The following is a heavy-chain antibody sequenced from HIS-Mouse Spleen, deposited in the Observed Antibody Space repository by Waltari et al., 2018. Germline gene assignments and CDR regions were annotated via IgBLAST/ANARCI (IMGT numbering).Heavy chain of an antibody. CDR3: AREIPYSSSWYDWYFDL. D-gene: IGHD6-13*01. V-gene: IGHV4-39*07. CDR1: GGSISSSSYY. Sequence: QLQLQESGPGLVKPSETLSLTCTVSGGSISSSSYYWGWIRKPPGKGLGWIGRIYYSGSTYYNPSLKSRVTISVDTSKNQFSLKLSSGTAADTAVYYCAREIPYSSSWYDWYFDLWGRGTLVTVSS. CDR2: IYYSGST. J-gene: IGHJ2*01.